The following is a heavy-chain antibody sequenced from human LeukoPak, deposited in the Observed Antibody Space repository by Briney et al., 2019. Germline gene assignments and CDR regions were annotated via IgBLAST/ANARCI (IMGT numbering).Heavy chain of an antibody. D-gene: IGHD2-8*01. CDR1: GGSISSYY. J-gene: IGHJ6*03. CDR3: ARGRPDCTNGVCYAHYYYYYYYMDV. Sequence: SETLSLTCTVSGGSISSYYWSWIRKPPGQGLEWIGYIYYSGSTNYNPSLKSRVTISVDTSKNQFSLKLSSVTAADTAVYYCARGRPDCTNGVCYAHYYYYYYYMDVWGKGTTVTVSS. CDR2: IYYSGST. V-gene: IGHV4-59*01.